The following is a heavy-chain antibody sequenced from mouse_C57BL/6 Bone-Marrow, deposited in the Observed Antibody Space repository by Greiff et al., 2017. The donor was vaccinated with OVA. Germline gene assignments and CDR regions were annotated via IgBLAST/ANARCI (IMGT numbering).Heavy chain of an antibody. Sequence: VQLKESGAELVRPGASVKLSCTASGFNIKDDYMHWVKQRPEQGLEWIGWIDPENGDTEYASKFQGKATITADTSSNTAYLQLSSLTSEDTAVYYCTSLWYPYWGQGTTLTVSS. J-gene: IGHJ2*01. V-gene: IGHV14-4*01. D-gene: IGHD2-1*01. CDR1: GFNIKDDY. CDR2: IDPENGDT. CDR3: TSLWYPY.